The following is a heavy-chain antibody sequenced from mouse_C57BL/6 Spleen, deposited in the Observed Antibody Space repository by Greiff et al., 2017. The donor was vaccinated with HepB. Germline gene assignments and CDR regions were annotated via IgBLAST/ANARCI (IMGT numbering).Heavy chain of an antibody. V-gene: IGHV1-80*01. CDR2: IYPGDGDT. CDR3: ARGDLLLDYAMDY. Sequence: QVQLQQSGAELVKPGASVKISCKASGYAFSSYWMNWVKQRPGKGLEWIGQIYPGDGDTNYNGKFKGKATLTADKSSSTAYMELRSLTSEDSAVYYCARGDLLLDYAMDYWGQGTSVTVSS. CDR1: GYAFSSYW. J-gene: IGHJ4*01. D-gene: IGHD1-1*01.